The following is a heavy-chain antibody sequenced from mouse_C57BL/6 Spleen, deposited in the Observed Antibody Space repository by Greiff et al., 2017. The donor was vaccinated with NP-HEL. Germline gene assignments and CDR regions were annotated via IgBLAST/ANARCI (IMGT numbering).Heavy chain of an antibody. CDR2: IDPENGDT. V-gene: IGHV14-4*01. D-gene: IGHD2-1*01. CDR1: GFNIKDDY. CDR3: TNSRGNRYFDV. J-gene: IGHJ1*03. Sequence: EVHLVESGAELVRPGASVKLSCTASGFNIKDDYMHWVKQRPEQGLEWIGWIDPENGDTEYASKFQGKATITADTSSNTAYLQLSSLTSEDTAVYYCTNSRGNRYFDVWGTGTTVTVSS.